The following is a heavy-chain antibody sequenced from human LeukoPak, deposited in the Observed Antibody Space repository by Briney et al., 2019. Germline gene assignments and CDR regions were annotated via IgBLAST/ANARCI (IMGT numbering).Heavy chain of an antibody. CDR3: ARPGSGIAARPYYYYGMDV. J-gene: IGHJ6*02. CDR2: INPKSGGT. CDR1: GYTFTDYY. V-gene: IGHV1-2*02. D-gene: IGHD6-6*01. Sequence: GASVNVSYTASGYTFTDYYLHWVRQAPGQGREWMGWINPKSGGTNYAQKFQGRVTMTRDTSISTAYMELSRLRSDDTAVYYCARPGSGIAARPYYYYGMDVWGQGTTVTVSS.